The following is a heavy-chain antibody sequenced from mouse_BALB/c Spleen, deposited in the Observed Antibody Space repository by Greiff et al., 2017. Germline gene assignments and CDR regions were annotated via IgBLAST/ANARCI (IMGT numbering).Heavy chain of an antibody. V-gene: IGHV1-14*01. CDR1: GYTFTSYV. J-gene: IGHJ3*01. Sequence: VHVKQSGPELVKPGASVKMSCKASGYTFTSYVMHWVKQKPGQGLEWIGYINPYNDGTKYNEKFKGKATLTSDKSSSTAYMELSSLTSEDSAVYYCARGGYDGYYAWFAYWGQGTLVTVSA. CDR2: INPYNDGT. D-gene: IGHD2-3*01. CDR3: ARGGYDGYYAWFAY.